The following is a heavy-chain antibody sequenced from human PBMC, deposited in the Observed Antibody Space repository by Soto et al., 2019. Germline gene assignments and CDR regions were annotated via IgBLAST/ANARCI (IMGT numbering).Heavy chain of an antibody. CDR2: IYYSGST. V-gene: IGHV4-39*01. CDR3: ARGDYDFWSGSKGNWFDP. CDR1: GGSISSSSYY. D-gene: IGHD3-3*01. J-gene: IGHJ5*02. Sequence: PSETLSLTCTVSGGSISSSSYYWGWIRQPPGKGLEWIGSIYYSGSTYYNPSLKSRVTISVDTSKIQFSLKLSSVTAADTAVYYCARGDYDFWSGSKGNWFDPWGQGTLVTVSS.